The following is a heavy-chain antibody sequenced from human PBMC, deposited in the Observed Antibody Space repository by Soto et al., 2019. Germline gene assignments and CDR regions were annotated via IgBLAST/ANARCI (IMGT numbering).Heavy chain of an antibody. CDR2: INHSGST. CDR3: ASRMGSGRYYFDY. CDR1: GGSFSGYY. D-gene: IGHD3-10*01. Sequence: SETLSLTCAVYGGSFSGYYWSWIRQSPGKGLEWIGEINHSGSTNYNPSLKSRFTISIDTSKNQISLKMNSVTVADTAVFYCASRMGSGRYYFDYWGQGTPVTVSS. J-gene: IGHJ4*02. V-gene: IGHV4-34*01.